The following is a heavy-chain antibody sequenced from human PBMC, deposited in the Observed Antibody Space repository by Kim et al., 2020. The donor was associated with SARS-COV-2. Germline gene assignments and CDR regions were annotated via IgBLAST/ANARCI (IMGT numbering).Heavy chain of an antibody. V-gene: IGHV4-59*01. J-gene: IGHJ6*01. D-gene: IGHD3-10*02. CDR1: GGSISSYY. CDR2: IYYSWST. CDR3: ASLGVGTRGGWCYYVGMD. Sequence: SETLSLTCTVSGGSISSYYWSWIRQPPGKGLEWIGYIYYSWSTNYNPSLKSRFTISVDTSKNQFSLKLSSVTAADTAAYYCASLGVGTRGGWCYYVGMD.